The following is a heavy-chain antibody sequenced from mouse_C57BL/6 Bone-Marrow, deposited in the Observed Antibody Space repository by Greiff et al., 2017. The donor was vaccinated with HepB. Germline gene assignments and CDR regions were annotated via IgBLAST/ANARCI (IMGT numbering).Heavy chain of an antibody. D-gene: IGHD4-1*01. CDR3: TRAWEPWYFDV. Sequence: EVKLQESGEGLVKPGGSLKLSCAASGFTFSSYAMSWVRQTPEKRLGWVAYISSGGDYIYYADTVKGRFTISRDNARNTLYLQMSSLKSEDTAMYYCTRAWEPWYFDVWGTGTTVTVSS. V-gene: IGHV5-9-1*02. CDR2: ISSGGDYI. CDR1: GFTFSSYA. J-gene: IGHJ1*03.